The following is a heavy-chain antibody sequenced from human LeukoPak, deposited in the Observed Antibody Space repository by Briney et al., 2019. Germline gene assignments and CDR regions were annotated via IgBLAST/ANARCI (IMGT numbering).Heavy chain of an antibody. Sequence: SQTLSLTCAISGDSVSSNSAAWNWIRQSPSRGLEWLGRTYYRSKWYNDYAVSVKSRITINPDASKNQFSLQLNSVTPEDTAVYYCAAWGLTYYVVTHDGFDIWGQGTMVTVSS. CDR3: AAWGLTYYVVTHDGFDI. CDR1: GDSVSSNSAA. D-gene: IGHD3-16*01. CDR2: TYYRSKWYN. J-gene: IGHJ3*02. V-gene: IGHV6-1*01.